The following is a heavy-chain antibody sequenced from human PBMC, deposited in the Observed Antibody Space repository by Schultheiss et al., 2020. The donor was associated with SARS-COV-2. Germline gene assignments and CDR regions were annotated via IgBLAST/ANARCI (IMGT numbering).Heavy chain of an antibody. D-gene: IGHD3-3*01. V-gene: IGHV4-39*07. Sequence: SETLSLTCTVSGGSISSSSYYWGWIRQPPGKGLEWIGEINHSGSTNYNPSLKSRVTISVDTSKNQFSLKLSSVTAADTAVYYCARASYDFWSGYPIDYFDYWGQGTLVTVSS. CDR3: ARASYDFWSGYPIDYFDY. J-gene: IGHJ4*02. CDR2: INHSGST. CDR1: GGSISSSSYY.